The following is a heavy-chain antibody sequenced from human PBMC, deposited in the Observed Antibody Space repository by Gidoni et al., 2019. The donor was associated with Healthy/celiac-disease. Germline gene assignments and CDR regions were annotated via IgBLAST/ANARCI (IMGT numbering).Heavy chain of an antibody. D-gene: IGHD1-1*01. CDR2: ISAYNGNT. J-gene: IGHJ3*02. V-gene: IGHV1-18*04. Sequence: QVQLVQSGAEVKKPGASVKVSCKASGSTFTSYGISWVRKAPGQGLEWMGWISAYNGNTNYAQKPQGRVTMTTDTSTSTAYMELRSLRSDDTAVYYCARVPLQLERLPGAFDIWGQGTMVTVSS. CDR1: GSTFTSYG. CDR3: ARVPLQLERLPGAFDI.